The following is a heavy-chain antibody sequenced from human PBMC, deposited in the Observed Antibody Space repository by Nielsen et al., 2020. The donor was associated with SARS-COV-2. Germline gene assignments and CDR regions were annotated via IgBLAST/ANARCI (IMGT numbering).Heavy chain of an antibody. D-gene: IGHD6-19*01. CDR3: ARDTSSGWPPYYYYGMDV. CDR2: IYYSGST. Sequence: SETLSLTCTVSGGSISSYYWSWIRQPPGKGLEWIGYIYYSGSTNYNPSLKSRVTISVDTSKNQFSLKLSSVTAADTAVYYCARDTSSGWPPYYYYGMDVWGQGTTVTVSS. CDR1: GGSISSYY. J-gene: IGHJ6*02. V-gene: IGHV4-59*01.